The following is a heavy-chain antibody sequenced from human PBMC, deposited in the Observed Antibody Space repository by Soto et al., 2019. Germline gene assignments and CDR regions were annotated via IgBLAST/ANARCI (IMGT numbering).Heavy chain of an antibody. CDR2: IYYSGST. Sequence: LSLTFTVSGGSISSSSYYWGWIRQPPGKGLEWIGSIYYSGSTYYNPSLKSRVTISVDTSKNQFSLKLSSVTAADTAVYYCASIAPDVTGDDFDISGPGTQCTVSS. D-gene: IGHD6-13*01. J-gene: IGHJ3*02. V-gene: IGHV4-39*01. CDR1: GGSISSSSYY. CDR3: ASIAPDVTGDDFDI.